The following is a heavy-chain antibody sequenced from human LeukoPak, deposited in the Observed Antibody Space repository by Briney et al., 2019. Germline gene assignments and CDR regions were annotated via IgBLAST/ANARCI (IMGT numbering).Heavy chain of an antibody. J-gene: IGHJ4*02. CDR2: INSDASSI. V-gene: IGHV3-74*01. CDR3: VREGGSFLRYFDS. Sequence: GGSLRLSCAASGLTFSSYWMHWVRQAPGRGLVWVSRINSDASSINYADSVKGRFTISRDNAKNTLYLQMNSLRAEDTAVYYCVREGGSFLRYFDSWGQGTLVAVSS. D-gene: IGHD1-26*01. CDR1: GLTFSSYW.